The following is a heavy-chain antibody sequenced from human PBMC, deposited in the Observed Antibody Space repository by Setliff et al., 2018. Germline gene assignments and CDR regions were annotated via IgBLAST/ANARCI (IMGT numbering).Heavy chain of an antibody. CDR2: ISGYNGNT. J-gene: IGHJ5*02. D-gene: IGHD3-16*01. Sequence: ASVKVSCKASGGTLSNYGLSWVRQAPGQGLEWMGWISGYNGNTNYAQKVQGRVTMTTDASTSTAYMELRSLRSDDTAMYYCARREITFGRPRNWFDPWGQGTLVTVSS. CDR3: ARREITFGRPRNWFDP. CDR1: GGTLSNYG. V-gene: IGHV1-18*01.